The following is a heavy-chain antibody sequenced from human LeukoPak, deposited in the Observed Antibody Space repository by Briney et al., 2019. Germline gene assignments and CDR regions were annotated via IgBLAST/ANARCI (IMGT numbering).Heavy chain of an antibody. D-gene: IGHD5-18*01. Sequence: GGSLRLSCAASGFTFSSYGMHWVRQAPGKGLEWVAVISYDGSNKYYADSVKGRFTISRDNSKNTLYLQMNSLRAEDTAVYYCAKDGVYSYGGLDYWGQGTLVTVSS. CDR2: ISYDGSNK. CDR3: AKDGVYSYGGLDY. V-gene: IGHV3-30*18. J-gene: IGHJ4*02. CDR1: GFTFSSYG.